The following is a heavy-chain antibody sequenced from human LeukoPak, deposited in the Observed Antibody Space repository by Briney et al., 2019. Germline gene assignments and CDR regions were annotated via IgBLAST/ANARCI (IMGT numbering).Heavy chain of an antibody. J-gene: IGHJ4*02. Sequence: SVKVSCKASGGTFSNYAASWVRQAPGQGLEWMGEIIPIFGTANYAQKFQGRVTITADVSTSTAYLDLSSLRSEDTAVYYCARDAHYGSGSSFDFWGQGTLVTVSS. D-gene: IGHD3-10*01. V-gene: IGHV1-69*01. CDR2: IIPIFGTA. CDR3: ARDAHYGSGSSFDF. CDR1: GGTFSNYA.